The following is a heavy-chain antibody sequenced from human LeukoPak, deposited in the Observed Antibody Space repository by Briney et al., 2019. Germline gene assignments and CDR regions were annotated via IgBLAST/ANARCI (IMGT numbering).Heavy chain of an antibody. J-gene: IGHJ5*02. V-gene: IGHV1-18*01. D-gene: IGHD5-18*01. CDR1: GYTFTSYG. CDR2: ISSYNGNT. CDR3: ARDVDTATLGWLHP. Sequence: ASVTVSRKASGYTFTSYGITWVRQAPGQGLEWVGWISSYNGNTNYGQKFQGRVTMTTDTSTTTAYMELRSLRSDDTAVYFCARDVDTATLGWLHPWGQGTPVTVSA.